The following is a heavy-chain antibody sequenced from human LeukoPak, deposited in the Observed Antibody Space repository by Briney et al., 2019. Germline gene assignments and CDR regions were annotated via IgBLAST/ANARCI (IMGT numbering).Heavy chain of an antibody. J-gene: IGHJ4*02. CDR3: ARDDEDFPFEY. CDR1: GESFSGHY. D-gene: IGHD3-3*01. V-gene: IGHV4-34*01. Sequence: SETLSLTCAVYGESFSGHYWNWIRQPPGKGLEWIRKINHSGSTNYNPSLKSRVTISVDTSKNQFSLKVTSVSAADTGVYYCARDDEDFPFEYWGQGTQVTVSS. CDR2: INHSGST.